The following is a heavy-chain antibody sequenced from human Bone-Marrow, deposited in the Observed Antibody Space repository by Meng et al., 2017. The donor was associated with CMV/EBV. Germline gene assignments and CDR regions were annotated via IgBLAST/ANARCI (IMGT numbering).Heavy chain of an antibody. V-gene: IGHV3-33*06. CDR3: AKDLGLLLRVFDY. CDR1: GFTFSSYG. D-gene: IGHD3-16*01. CDR2: IWYDGSNK. J-gene: IGHJ4*02. Sequence: GESLKISYAASGFTFSSYGMHWVRQAPGKGLEWVAVIWYDGSNKYYADSVKGRFTISRDNSKNTLYLQMNSLRAEDTAVYYCAKDLGLLLRVFDYWGQGTLVTVSS.